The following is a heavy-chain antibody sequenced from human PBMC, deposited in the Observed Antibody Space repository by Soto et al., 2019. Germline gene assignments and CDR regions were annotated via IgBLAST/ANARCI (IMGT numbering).Heavy chain of an antibody. D-gene: IGHD3-16*01. CDR1: GFTFSSYG. V-gene: IGHV3-33*01. J-gene: IGHJ4*02. Sequence: QVQLVESGGGVVQPGRSLRLSCAASGFTFSSYGMHCVRQAPGKGLEWVAVIWYDGSNKYYGDSVKGRFTISRDNSKNTLYLQMNSLSAEDTAVYYCARVEGGLFAYWGQGTLVTVSS. CDR3: ARVEGGLFAY. CDR2: IWYDGSNK.